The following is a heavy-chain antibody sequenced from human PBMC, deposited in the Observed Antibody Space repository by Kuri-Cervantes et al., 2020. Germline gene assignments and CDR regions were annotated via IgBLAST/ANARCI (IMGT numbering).Heavy chain of an antibody. Sequence: ASVKVSCKASGYTFTGYYMHRVRQAPGQGLEWMGWISAYTGDTNYAQKLQDRVTMTTDTSKSIAYMELRSLRSDDTAVYYCARGGPTGSGSYAWAWGQGTLVTVSS. J-gene: IGHJ4*02. D-gene: IGHD3-10*01. CDR3: ARGGPTGSGSYAWA. CDR2: ISAYTGDT. CDR1: GYTFTGYY. V-gene: IGHV1-18*04.